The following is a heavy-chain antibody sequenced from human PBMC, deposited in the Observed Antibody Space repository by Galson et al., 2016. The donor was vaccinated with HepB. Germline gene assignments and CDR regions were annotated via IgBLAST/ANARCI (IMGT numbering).Heavy chain of an antibody. CDR1: GFTSSRYW. CDR2: INNGESGT. J-gene: IGHJ6*02. D-gene: IGHD2-2*01. Sequence: SLRLSCAVSGFTSSRYWMHWVRQAPGKGLVWVSRINNGESGTTYADSVKGRFTFSRDNAKNTLYLQMNSLRAEDTAVYYCAKSSLGSTSYYYGMDVWGQGTTVTVSS. CDR3: AKSSLGSTSYYYGMDV. V-gene: IGHV3-74*01.